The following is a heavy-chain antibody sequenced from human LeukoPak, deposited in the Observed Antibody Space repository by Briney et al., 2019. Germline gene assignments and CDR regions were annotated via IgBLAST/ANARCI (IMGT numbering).Heavy chain of an antibody. J-gene: IGHJ4*02. V-gene: IGHV3-48*04. D-gene: IGHD1-1*01. CDR3: ARDHNYAFDN. CDR1: GFTFSDYS. Sequence: GGSLRLSCVAPGFTFSDYSLNWVRQAPGKGLEWISYIGISSGNTKYADSVKGRFTISGDNAKNSLYLQMNSLRVEDTAVYYCARDHNYAFDNWGQGTLVTVSS. CDR2: IGISSGNT.